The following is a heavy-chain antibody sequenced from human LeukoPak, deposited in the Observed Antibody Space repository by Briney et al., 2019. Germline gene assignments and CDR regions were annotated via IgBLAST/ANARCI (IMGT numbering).Heavy chain of an antibody. CDR2: IWYDGSNK. CDR3: ARDYGGVFDY. CDR1: GFTFSSYG. D-gene: IGHD4-23*01. Sequence: GGSLRLSCAASGFTFSSYGMHWVRQAPGMGLEWVAVIWYDGSNKYYADSVKGRFTISRDNSKNTLYLQMNSLRAEDTAVYYCARDYGGVFDYWGQGTLVTVSS. J-gene: IGHJ4*02. V-gene: IGHV3-33*01.